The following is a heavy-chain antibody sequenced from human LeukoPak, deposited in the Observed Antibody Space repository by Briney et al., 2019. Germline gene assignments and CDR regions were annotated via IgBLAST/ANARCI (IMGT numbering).Heavy chain of an antibody. D-gene: IGHD3-3*01. CDR1: GYTFTGYY. V-gene: IGHV1-2*02. J-gene: IGHJ5*02. Sequence: GASVKVSCKASGYTFTGYYMHWVRQAPGQGLEWMGWINPNSGGTNYAQKFQGRVTMTRDTSISTAYMELSRPRSDDTAVYYCARDPLRRYYDFWSGYYSPANWFDPWGQGTLVTVSS. CDR3: ARDPLRRYYDFWSGYYSPANWFDP. CDR2: INPNSGGT.